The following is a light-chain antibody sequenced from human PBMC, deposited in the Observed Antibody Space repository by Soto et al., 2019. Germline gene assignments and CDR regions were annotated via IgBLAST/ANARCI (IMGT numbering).Light chain of an antibody. J-gene: IGKJ1*01. Sequence: EIVLTQSPATVSLSPGERATLSCRASQSVGASLGWYQQKPGQAPRVLIYGASNRVTGIPARFSGSGSGTDFTLTISNLEPEDFAVYYCQQISDWPWTFGQGTKVEIK. CDR3: QQISDWPWT. V-gene: IGKV3-11*01. CDR1: QSVGAS. CDR2: GAS.